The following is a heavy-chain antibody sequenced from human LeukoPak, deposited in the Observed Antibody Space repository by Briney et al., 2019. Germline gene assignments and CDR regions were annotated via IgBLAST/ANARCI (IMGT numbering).Heavy chain of an antibody. J-gene: IGHJ4*02. D-gene: IGHD6-19*01. V-gene: IGHV3-23*01. CDR2: IRYSGSDT. CDR1: GFTFSGYA. Sequence: GGSLRLSCAASGFTFSGYAMSWVRQAPGKGLEWVSLIRYSGSDTYYADSVKGRFTISRDNSKNTLYLQMNSLRAEDTAVYYCAKTHASGWNFDYWGQGTLVTVSS. CDR3: AKTHASGWNFDY.